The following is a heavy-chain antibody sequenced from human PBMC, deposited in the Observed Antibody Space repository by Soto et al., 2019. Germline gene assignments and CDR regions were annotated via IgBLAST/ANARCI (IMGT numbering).Heavy chain of an antibody. D-gene: IGHD3-10*01. CDR3: ARPRGDGYNYFDY. V-gene: IGHV4-34*01. CDR1: GGSFSGYY. Sequence: SETLSLTCAVYGGSFSGYYWSWIRQPPGKGLEWIGEINHSGSTNYNPSLKSRVTISVDTSKNQLSLKLSSVTAADTAVYYCARPRGDGYNYFDYWGQGTLVTVSS. J-gene: IGHJ4*02. CDR2: INHSGST.